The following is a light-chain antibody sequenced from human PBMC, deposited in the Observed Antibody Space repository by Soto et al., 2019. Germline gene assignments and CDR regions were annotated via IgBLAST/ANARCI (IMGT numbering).Light chain of an antibody. V-gene: IGKV3-15*01. CDR2: SAS. J-gene: IGKJ4*01. CDR3: QQFNNWPPLT. CDR1: QFVSTN. Sequence: EVVMTQSPATLSVSPGERATLSCRASQFVSTNLAWYQQKPGQAPRLLIYSASTRATGIPDRFSGSGSGTELTLTISSLQSEDFGVNYCQQFNNWPPLTFGGGTKVEIK.